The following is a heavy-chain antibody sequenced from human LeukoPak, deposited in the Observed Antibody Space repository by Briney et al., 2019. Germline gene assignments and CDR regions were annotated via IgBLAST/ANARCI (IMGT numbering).Heavy chain of an antibody. Sequence: GGSLRLSCAASGFTFSSYSMNWVRQAPGKGLEWVSFISSSTSYISYADSVKGRFTISRDNAKSSLWLQMNSLRAEDTAVYYCARDSCGGDCYPYTFDYWGQGTLVTVSS. CDR1: GFTFSSYS. J-gene: IGHJ4*02. CDR2: ISSSTSYI. V-gene: IGHV3-21*01. CDR3: ARDSCGGDCYPYTFDY. D-gene: IGHD2-21*02.